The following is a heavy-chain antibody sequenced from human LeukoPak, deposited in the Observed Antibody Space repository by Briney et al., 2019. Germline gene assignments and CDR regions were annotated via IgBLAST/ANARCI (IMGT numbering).Heavy chain of an antibody. V-gene: IGHV3-43*01. CDR3: AKDMGTSSSSGFDY. Sequence: GGCLRLSCAASGFTFNDYIMRWGRQGPGKGREWVSLITWDGGRTYYADSVKGRFTISRDNSRKSLYLQMSSLRTEDTASYYCAKDMGTSSSSGFDYWGQGTLVTVSS. D-gene: IGHD6-6*01. CDR1: GFTFNDYI. J-gene: IGHJ4*02. CDR2: ITWDGGRT.